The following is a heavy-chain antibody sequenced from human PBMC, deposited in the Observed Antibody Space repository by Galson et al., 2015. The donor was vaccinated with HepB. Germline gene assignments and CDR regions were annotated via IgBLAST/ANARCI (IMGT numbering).Heavy chain of an antibody. CDR1: GFTFSSYA. Sequence: SLRLSCAGSGFTFSSYALTWVRQAPGKGLEWVSGLSGSGSYRYYADSVKGRFTIFRDNSKNNLYLRMNSLRAEDTALYYCAKRLRIAARPDDPFDIWGQGTMVIVSS. V-gene: IGHV3-23*01. J-gene: IGHJ3*02. D-gene: IGHD6-6*01. CDR2: LSGSGSYR. CDR3: AKRLRIAARPDDPFDI.